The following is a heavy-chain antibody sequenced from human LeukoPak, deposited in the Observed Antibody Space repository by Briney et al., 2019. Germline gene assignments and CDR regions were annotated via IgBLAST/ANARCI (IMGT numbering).Heavy chain of an antibody. V-gene: IGHV3-30-3*01. Sequence: GRSLGLSCAASGFTFSSYPMHWVRQAPGKGLEWVAVISYDGSNKYYADSVKGRFTISRDNSKNTLYLQMNSLRGEDTAIYYCARGEEQLAVDYWGQGTLVTVSS. J-gene: IGHJ4*02. CDR2: ISYDGSNK. D-gene: IGHD6-6*01. CDR3: ARGEEQLAVDY. CDR1: GFTFSSYP.